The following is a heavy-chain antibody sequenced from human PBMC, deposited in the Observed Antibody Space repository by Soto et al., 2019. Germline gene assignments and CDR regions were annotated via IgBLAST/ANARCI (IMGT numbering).Heavy chain of an antibody. D-gene: IGHD2-8*02. V-gene: IGHV3-7*01. J-gene: IGHJ6*02. CDR3: ATAGPYYYYGMDV. CDR1: GFTFSSYW. CDR2: IKQDGSEK. Sequence: GGALRLSCAASGFTFSSYWMIWVRQAPGKGLEWVANIKQDGSEKYYVDSVKGRFTISRDNAKNSLYLQMNSLRAEDTAVYYCATAGPYYYYGMDVWGQGTTVTVSS.